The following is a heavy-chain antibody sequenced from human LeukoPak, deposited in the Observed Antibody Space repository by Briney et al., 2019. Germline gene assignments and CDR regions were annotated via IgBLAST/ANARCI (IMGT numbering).Heavy chain of an antibody. CDR3: ARGVLAGIAAAGTVA. CDR2: INSDGSST. Sequence: GGSLRLSCAASGFTVSSNYMSWVRQAPGKGLVWVSRINSDGSSTSYADSVKGRFTISRDNAKNTLYLQMNSLRAEDTAVYYCARGVLAGIAAAGTVAGGQGTLVTVSS. D-gene: IGHD6-13*01. J-gene: IGHJ4*02. V-gene: IGHV3-74*01. CDR1: GFTVSSNY.